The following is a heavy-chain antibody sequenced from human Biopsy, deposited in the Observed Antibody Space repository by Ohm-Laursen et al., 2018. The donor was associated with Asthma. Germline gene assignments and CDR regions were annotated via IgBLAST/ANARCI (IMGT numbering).Heavy chain of an antibody. CDR3: ASPSSSREILYYYYNMDI. CDR1: GGTFGNYA. Sequence: SVKVSCKASGGTFGNYAISWVRQAPGLGLEWMGGISPVFGSTNIAQKFQGRVTISADIFTKTAYLEVSSLRSDDTAVYYCASPSSSREILYYYYNMDIWGLGTTVTV. J-gene: IGHJ6*02. V-gene: IGHV1-69*06. D-gene: IGHD6-13*01. CDR2: ISPVFGST.